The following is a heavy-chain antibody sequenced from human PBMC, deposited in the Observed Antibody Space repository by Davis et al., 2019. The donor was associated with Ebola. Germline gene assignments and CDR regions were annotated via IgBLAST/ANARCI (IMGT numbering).Heavy chain of an antibody. CDR3: ARAGFDEVLDY. D-gene: IGHD3-3*01. CDR2: INSDESST. Sequence: GESLKISCAASGFTFSSYWLHWVRQVPGKGLVWVSRINSDESSTSYAASVKGRFTISRDNAKNTLYLHMNRLRAEDTAVYYCARAGFDEVLDYWGQGTPVTVSS. CDR1: GFTFSSYW. V-gene: IGHV3-74*01. J-gene: IGHJ4*02.